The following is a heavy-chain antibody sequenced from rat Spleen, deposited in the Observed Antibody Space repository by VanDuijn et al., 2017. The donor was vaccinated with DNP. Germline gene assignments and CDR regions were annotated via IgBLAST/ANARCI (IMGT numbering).Heavy chain of an antibody. Sequence: VQLVESGGDLVRPGRSLKLSCVASGFTFNTYWMTWIRQVPGEGLEWVAAVSGGGITYYNSALRSRLSISRDTSKSQVFLRMSSLQTEDTAMYFCARSDYSDDGFYYGYFDYWGQGVMVTVSS. CDR1: GFTFNTYW. D-gene: IGHD1-12*02. V-gene: IGHV2S12*01. J-gene: IGHJ2*01. CDR3: ARSDYSDDGFYYGYFDY. CDR2: VSGGGIT.